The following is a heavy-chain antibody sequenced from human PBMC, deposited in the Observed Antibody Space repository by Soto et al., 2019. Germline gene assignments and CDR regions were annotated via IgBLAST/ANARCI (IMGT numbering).Heavy chain of an antibody. CDR1: GFTFSTYA. CDR2: ISSNGGTT. V-gene: IGHV3-64*01. J-gene: IGHJ4*02. Sequence: EVQLVESGGGLVQPGGSLRLSCAASGFTFSTYAMQWVRQAPGKGLEFVSSISSNGGTTNYAYSVKGRFTISRDNSRDTLYLQMGSLRPEDMAVYYCARYGRAMNDCWGQGTLVTVSS. D-gene: IGHD5-18*01. CDR3: ARYGRAMNDC.